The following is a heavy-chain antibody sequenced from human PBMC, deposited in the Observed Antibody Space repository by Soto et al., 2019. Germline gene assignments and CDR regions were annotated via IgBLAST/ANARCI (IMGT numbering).Heavy chain of an antibody. D-gene: IGHD4-17*01. CDR2: INHSGST. CDR3: ARGTVTTLGYYYYGMDV. Sequence: QVQLQQWGAGLLKPSETLSLTCAVYGGSFSGYYWSWIRQPPGKGLEWIGEINHSGSTNYNQSLKSRVTISVDTSKNQFSLKLSSVTAADTAVYYCARGTVTTLGYYYYGMDVWGQGTTVTVSS. J-gene: IGHJ6*02. CDR1: GGSFSGYY. V-gene: IGHV4-34*01.